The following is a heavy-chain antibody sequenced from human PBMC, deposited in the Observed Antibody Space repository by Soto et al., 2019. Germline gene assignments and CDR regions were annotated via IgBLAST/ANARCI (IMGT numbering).Heavy chain of an antibody. CDR2: ISAYNGNT. D-gene: IGHD6-19*01. V-gene: IGHV1-18*01. CDR3: ARDRGVAPPVAGNTHYYYYMDV. J-gene: IGHJ6*03. Sequence: QDQLVQSGVEVKKPGASVKVSCKASGYSFTNYGITWVRQAPGQGFEWMGWISAYNGNTKYAQKLQGRVTMTTDASTSTAYLELRSLTSDDTAVYYCARDRGVAPPVAGNTHYYYYMDVWGKGTTVPVSS. CDR1: GYSFTNYG.